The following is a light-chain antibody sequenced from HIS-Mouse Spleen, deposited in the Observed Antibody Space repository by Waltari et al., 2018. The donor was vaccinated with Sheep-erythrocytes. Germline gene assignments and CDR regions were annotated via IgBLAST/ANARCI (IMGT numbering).Light chain of an antibody. Sequence: DIVMTQSPDSLAVSLGERATINCKSSQCVLYSSNNKNYLAWYQQKPGQTPKLLIYWASTRESGVPDRFSGSGSGTDFTLTISSLQAEDVAVYYCQQYYSTLTFGGGTKVEIK. CDR3: QQYYSTLT. CDR1: QCVLYSSNNKNY. V-gene: IGKV4-1*01. J-gene: IGKJ4*01. CDR2: WAS.